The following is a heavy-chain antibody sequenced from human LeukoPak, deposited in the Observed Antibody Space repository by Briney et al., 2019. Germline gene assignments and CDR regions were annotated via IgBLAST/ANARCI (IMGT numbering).Heavy chain of an antibody. CDR2: INHSGST. D-gene: IGHD6-13*01. Sequence: SETLSLTCTVSGVSVSSSSYYWGWIRQPPGKGLEWIGEINHSGSTNYNLSLESRVTISVDTSKNQFSLKLSSVTAADTAVYYCARGRSRRSYYYYYMDVWGKGTTVTVSS. V-gene: IGHV4-39*07. J-gene: IGHJ6*03. CDR1: GVSVSSSSYY. CDR3: ARGRSRRSYYYYYMDV.